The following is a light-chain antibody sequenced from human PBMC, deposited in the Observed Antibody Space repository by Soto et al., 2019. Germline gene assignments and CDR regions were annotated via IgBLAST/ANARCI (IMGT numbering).Light chain of an antibody. CDR2: EVD. V-gene: IGLV2-8*01. CDR3: TSNTDSDSYV. CDR1: SSDVGGYNH. Sequence: QPALTQPPSASGSPGQSVTISRTGSSSDVGGYNHVSWYQQHPGKAPKLVIYEVDKRPSGVPERFSGSKSGNTASLTVSGLQTEDEADYYCTSNTDSDSYVFGTGTKVTVL. J-gene: IGLJ1*01.